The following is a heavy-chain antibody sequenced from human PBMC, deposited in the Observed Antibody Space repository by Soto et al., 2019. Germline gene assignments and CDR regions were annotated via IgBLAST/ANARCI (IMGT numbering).Heavy chain of an antibody. CDR1: GFTFSSYG. CDR3: AKPIYYYDSSGYY. V-gene: IGHV3-30*18. J-gene: IGHJ4*02. CDR2: ISYDGSNK. Sequence: GGSLRLSCAASGFTFSSYGMHWVRQAPGKGLEWVAVISYDGSNKYYADSVKGRFTISRDNSKNTLYLQMNSLRAEDTAVYYCAKPIYYYDSSGYYWGQGTLVTVSS. D-gene: IGHD3-22*01.